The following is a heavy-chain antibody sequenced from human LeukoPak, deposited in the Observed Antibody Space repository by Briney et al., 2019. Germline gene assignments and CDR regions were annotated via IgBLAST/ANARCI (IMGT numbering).Heavy chain of an antibody. CDR1: GFIFSSYW. D-gene: IGHD2-2*01. Sequence: GGSLRLSCAASGFIFSSYWMSWVRQAPGKGLEWVANIKEDGSEKYYVDSVKGRFTISRDNAKNSLYLQTNSLRAEDTAVYYCARRALRYCSSTSCPAQYYGVDVWGRGTTVTVSS. V-gene: IGHV3-7*03. J-gene: IGHJ6*04. CDR2: IKEDGSEK. CDR3: ARRALRYCSSTSCPAQYYGVDV.